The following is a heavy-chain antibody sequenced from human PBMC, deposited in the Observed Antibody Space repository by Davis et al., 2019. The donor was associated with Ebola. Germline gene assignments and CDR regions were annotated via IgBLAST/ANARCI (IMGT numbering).Heavy chain of an antibody. J-gene: IGHJ4*02. CDR1: GASINNYY. CDR3: ARGYPADY. Sequence: SKTLSLTCTVSGASINNYYWHWIRQSPGKGLEWIGYISYTGNTNYNPSLKTRVTISIDTSKTHYSLSLTSVTAADTAVYYCARGYPADYWGQGTLVTVSS. D-gene: IGHD5-18*01. CDR2: ISYTGNT. V-gene: IGHV4-59*08.